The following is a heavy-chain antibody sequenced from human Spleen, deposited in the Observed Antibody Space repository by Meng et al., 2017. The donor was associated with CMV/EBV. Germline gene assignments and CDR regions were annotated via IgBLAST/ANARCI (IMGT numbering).Heavy chain of an antibody. D-gene: IGHD2-2*01. J-gene: IGHJ4*02. CDR1: GGSISGSY. CDR3: ARGAPYADSPGGYFDY. V-gene: IGHV4-59*01. Sequence: SETLSLTCTVSGGSISGSYWSWVRQPPGKGLEWIGYIYYGGSIDYNPSLKSRVTISVETSKKHFSLKLKSVTAADTAVYYCARGAPYADSPGGYFDYWGQGRLVTVSS. CDR2: IYYGGSI.